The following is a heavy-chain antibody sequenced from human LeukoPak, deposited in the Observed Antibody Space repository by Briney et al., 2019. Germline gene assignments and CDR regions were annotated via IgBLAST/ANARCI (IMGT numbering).Heavy chain of an antibody. Sequence: PSETLSLTCTVSGGSISSYYWSWIRQPPGKGLEWIGYIYYSGSTNYNPSLKSRVTISVDTSKNQFSLKLSSVTAADTAVYYCARRHYYDSSGYWGDAFDIWGQGTMVTVSS. CDR2: IYYSGST. CDR1: GGSISSYY. D-gene: IGHD3-22*01. CDR3: ARRHYYDSSGYWGDAFDI. V-gene: IGHV4-59*01. J-gene: IGHJ3*02.